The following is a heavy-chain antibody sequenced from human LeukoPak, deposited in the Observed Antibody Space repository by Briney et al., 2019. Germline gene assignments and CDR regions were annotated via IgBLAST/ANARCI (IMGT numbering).Heavy chain of an antibody. D-gene: IGHD3-10*01. CDR3: ARRVYGSGTYYNAPDYYYYYMDV. CDR2: IYPGDSNT. V-gene: IGHV5-51*01. CDR1: GYIFTTYW. Sequence: GESLKISCKASGYIFTTYWIGWVRQMPGKGLEWMGIIYPGDSNTKYSSSFQGQVTISADKSISTAYLQWSSLKASDSAMYYCARRVYGSGTYYNAPDYYYYYMDVWGKGTTVTVSS. J-gene: IGHJ6*03.